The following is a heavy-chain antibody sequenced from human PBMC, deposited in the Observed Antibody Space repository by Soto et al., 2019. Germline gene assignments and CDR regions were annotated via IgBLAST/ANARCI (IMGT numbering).Heavy chain of an antibody. J-gene: IGHJ4*02. CDR1: GDSLTSYG. V-gene: IGHV1-18*01. CDR3: ARGLSSGWYVASDY. Sequence: GTSVKLSCEASGDSLTSYGISWVRQAPGQGLEWMGWISAYNGNTNYAQKLQGRVTMTTDTSTSTAYMELRSLRSDDTAVYYCARGLSSGWYVASDYWGQGTLVTVSS. D-gene: IGHD6-19*01. CDR2: ISAYNGNT.